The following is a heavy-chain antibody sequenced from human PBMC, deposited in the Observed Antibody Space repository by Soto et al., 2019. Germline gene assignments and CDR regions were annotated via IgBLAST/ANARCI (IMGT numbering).Heavy chain of an antibody. V-gene: IGHV1-69*13. CDR2: IIPIFGTA. CDR1: GGTFCSYA. CDR3: ARASVYYDILTGPLGY. J-gene: IGHJ4*02. Sequence: ASGKVSCEASGGTFCSYAISWGRQAPGQGLEWMGGIIPIFGTANYAQKFQGRVTITADESTSTAYMELSSLRSEDTAVYYCARASVYYDILTGPLGYWGQGTLVTVSS. D-gene: IGHD3-9*01.